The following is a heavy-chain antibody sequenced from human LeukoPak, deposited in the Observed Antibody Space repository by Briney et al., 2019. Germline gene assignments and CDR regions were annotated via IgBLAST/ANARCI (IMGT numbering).Heavy chain of an antibody. V-gene: IGHV4-38-2*01. D-gene: IGHD1-26*01. CDR1: GYSISSGYY. CDR2: IYHSGST. Sequence: SETLSLTCAVSGYSISSGYYWGWIRQPPGKGLEGIGSIYHSGSTYYNPSLKSRVTISVDTSKNQFSLKLSSVTAADTAVYYCARGISGSFDAFDIWGQGTMVTVSS. CDR3: ARGISGSFDAFDI. J-gene: IGHJ3*02.